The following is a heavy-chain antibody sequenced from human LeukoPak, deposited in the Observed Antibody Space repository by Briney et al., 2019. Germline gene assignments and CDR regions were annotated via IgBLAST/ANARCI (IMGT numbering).Heavy chain of an antibody. CDR1: GFTFSSYS. J-gene: IGHJ4*02. Sequence: PGGSLRPSCAASGFTFSSYSMNWVRQAPGKGLEWVSSISSSSSYIYYADSVKGRFTISRDNAKNSLYLQMNSLRAEDTAVYYCARRNRIAAAGTDYWGQGTLVTVSS. CDR3: ARRNRIAAAGTDY. CDR2: ISSSSSYI. D-gene: IGHD6-13*01. V-gene: IGHV3-21*01.